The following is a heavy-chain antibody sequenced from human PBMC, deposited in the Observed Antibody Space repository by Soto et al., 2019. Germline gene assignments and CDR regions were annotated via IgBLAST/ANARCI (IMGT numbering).Heavy chain of an antibody. J-gene: IGHJ5*02. CDR1: GGSISSYY. Sequence: QVQLQESGPGLVKPSETLSLTCTVSGGSISSYYWSWIRQPPGKGLEWIGYIYYSGSTNYNPSLKSRVTISVDTSKNQFSLKLSSVTAADTAVYYCARDLLYYYDSSGYYYGFDPWGQGTLVTVSS. CDR3: ARDLLYYYDSSGYYYGFDP. CDR2: IYYSGST. D-gene: IGHD3-22*01. V-gene: IGHV4-59*01.